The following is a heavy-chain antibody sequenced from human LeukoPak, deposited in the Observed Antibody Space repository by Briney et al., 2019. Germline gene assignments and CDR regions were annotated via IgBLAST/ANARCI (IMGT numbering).Heavy chain of an antibody. D-gene: IGHD2-2*02. Sequence: ASVKVSCKASGYTFTSYDINWVRQATGQGLEWMGWMNPNSGNTGYAQKFQGRVTMTRNTSISTAYMELSSLRSEDTAVYYCARVRTVVVPAAIEYYYYYGMDVWGQGTTVTVSS. V-gene: IGHV1-8*01. CDR1: GYTFTSYD. CDR2: MNPNSGNT. CDR3: ARVRTVVVPAAIEYYYYYGMDV. J-gene: IGHJ6*02.